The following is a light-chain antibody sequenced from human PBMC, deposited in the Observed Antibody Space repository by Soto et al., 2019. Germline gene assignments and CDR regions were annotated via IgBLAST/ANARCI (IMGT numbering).Light chain of an antibody. J-gene: IGKJ5*01. CDR3: QQYGSSSIT. CDR1: QSVSSSY. V-gene: IGKV3-20*01. Sequence: EIVLTQSPGTLSLSPGERATLSCRASQSVSSSYLAWYQQKPGQAPRLLIYSASSRAAGIPDRFSGSGSGTDFTLTISRLEPEDFAVYYCQQYGSSSITFGQGTRLEN. CDR2: SAS.